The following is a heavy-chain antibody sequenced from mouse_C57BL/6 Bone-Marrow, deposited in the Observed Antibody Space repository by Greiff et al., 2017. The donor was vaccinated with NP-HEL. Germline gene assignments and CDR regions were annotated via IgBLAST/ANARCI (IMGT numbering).Heavy chain of an antibody. V-gene: IGHV1-64*01. D-gene: IGHD2-3*01. CDR2: IHPNSGST. Sequence: QVQLQQPGAELVKPGASVKLSCKASGYTFTSYWMHWVKQRPGQGLEWIGMIHPNSGSTNYNEKFKSKATLTVDKSSSTAYMQLSSLTSEDSAVYYCARMDGYYVPYAMDYWGQGTSVTVSS. J-gene: IGHJ4*01. CDR1: GYTFTSYW. CDR3: ARMDGYYVPYAMDY.